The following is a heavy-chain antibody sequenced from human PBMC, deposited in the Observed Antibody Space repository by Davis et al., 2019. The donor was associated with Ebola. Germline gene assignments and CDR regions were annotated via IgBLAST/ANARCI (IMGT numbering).Heavy chain of an antibody. CDR3: AKGSSYIKNQNFDY. CDR1: GFTFDNYA. CDR2: IDESDRSP. D-gene: IGHD1-26*01. V-gene: IGHV3-23*01. J-gene: IGHJ4*02. Sequence: GESLKISCAASGFTFDNYAMSWVRQAPGKGLEWVSTIDESDRSPHYADSVKGRFTISRDNSKNTLYLQMNSLRAEDTAVYYCAKGSSYIKNQNFDYWGQGTLVTVSS.